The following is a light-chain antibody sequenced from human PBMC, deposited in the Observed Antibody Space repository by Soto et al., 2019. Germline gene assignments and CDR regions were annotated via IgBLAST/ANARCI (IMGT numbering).Light chain of an antibody. V-gene: IGKV3-11*01. CDR3: QRRSNWPIT. J-gene: IGKJ5*01. CDR1: QSVSSY. Sequence: IVLTQSQATLSLSPGERATLSCRASQSVSSYLAWYQQKPGQAPRLLIYDASNRATGIPARFSGSGSGTDFTLTISSLEPEDFAVYYCQRRSNWPITFGQGTRLEIK. CDR2: DAS.